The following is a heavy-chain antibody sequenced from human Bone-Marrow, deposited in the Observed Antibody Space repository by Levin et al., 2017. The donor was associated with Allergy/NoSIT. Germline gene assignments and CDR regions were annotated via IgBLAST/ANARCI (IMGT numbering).Heavy chain of an antibody. CDR2: IKSKTDGGTT. CDR1: GFTVNNAW. J-gene: IGHJ4*02. V-gene: IGHV3-15*01. Sequence: GGSLRLSCAASGFTVNNAWMSWVRQAPGKGLEWVGRIKSKTDGGTTEYAAPVKGRFTISRDDSKNTLYLQMNSLKTEDTAVYFCTRYTYGSSDYWGQGTLVTVSS. D-gene: IGHD5-18*01. CDR3: TRYTYGSSDY.